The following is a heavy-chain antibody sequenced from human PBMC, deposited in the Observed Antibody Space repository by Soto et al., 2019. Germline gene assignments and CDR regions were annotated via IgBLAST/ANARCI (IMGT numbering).Heavy chain of an antibody. CDR2: IFWDDDK. CDR1: GFSLSTSGLG. CDR3: AHGSYYTGLYYFDY. D-gene: IGHD3-3*01. J-gene: IGHJ4*02. V-gene: IGHV2-5*02. Sequence: QITLKESGPTLVKPTQTPTLTCTFSGFSLSTSGLGVGWIRQPPGKALEWLALIFWDDDKRYSPSLKSRLTSTKDTSKYQVVLTLTNMDPVDTATYYCAHGSYYTGLYYFDYWGQGTLVTVSS.